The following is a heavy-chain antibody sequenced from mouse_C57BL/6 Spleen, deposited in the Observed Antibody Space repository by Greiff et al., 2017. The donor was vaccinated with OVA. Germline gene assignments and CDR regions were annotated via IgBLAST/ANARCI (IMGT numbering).Heavy chain of an antibody. J-gene: IGHJ2*01. CDR2: IWTGGGT. CDR1: GFSLTSYA. D-gene: IGHD3-1*01. CDR3: DRKPADGYYFDY. V-gene: IGHV2-9-1*01. Sequence: QVQLKESGPGLVAPSQCLSITCTVSGFSLTSYAISWVRQPPGKGLEWLGVIWTGGGTNYNSAPKSRLIISKDNSKRHVFLKMNRLQTNDTDRYNCDRKPADGYYFDYWGQGTTLTVSS.